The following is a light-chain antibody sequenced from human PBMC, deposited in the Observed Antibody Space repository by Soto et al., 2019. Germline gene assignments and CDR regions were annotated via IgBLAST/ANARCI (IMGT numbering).Light chain of an antibody. V-gene: IGLV2-14*03. CDR2: NVY. J-gene: IGLJ1*01. CDR1: SSEVGAYNF. CDR3: SAYTVSRTYV. Sequence: QSALTQPASVSGSHGQSITISCTGTSSEVGAYNFVSWHQQHPGKAPKLMIYNVYDRPSGISYRFSGSKSGNTASLTISGLQGEDEADYYCSAYTVSRTYVFGTGTNLTVL.